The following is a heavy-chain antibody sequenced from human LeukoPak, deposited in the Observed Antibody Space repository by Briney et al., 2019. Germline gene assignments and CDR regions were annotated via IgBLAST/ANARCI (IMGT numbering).Heavy chain of an antibody. CDR3: AKGGHDFNPFYC. CDR2: IKGGGGDP. J-gene: IGHJ4*02. Sequence: QPGGSLGLSCAASGFTFSSYAMGWVRQAPGKGLEWVSSIKGGGGDPFYADSVRGRFTISRDNSKNTLYLQLNSLRAEDTAVYFCAKGGHDFNPFYCWGQGALVTVSS. D-gene: IGHD2-21*02. V-gene: IGHV3-23*01. CDR1: GFTFSSYA.